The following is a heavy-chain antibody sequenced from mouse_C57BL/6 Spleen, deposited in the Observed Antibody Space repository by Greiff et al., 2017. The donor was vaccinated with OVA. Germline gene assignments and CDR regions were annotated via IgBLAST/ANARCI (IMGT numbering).Heavy chain of an antibody. CDR3: ARPSDGYYVRFAY. D-gene: IGHD2-3*01. CDR2: IDPSDSYT. J-gene: IGHJ3*01. CDR1: GYTFTSYW. Sequence: QVQLQQPGAELVRPGTSVKLSCKASGYTFTSYWMHWVKQRPGQGLEWIGVIDPSDSYTNYNQKFKGKATLTVDTSSSTAYMQLSSLTSEDSAVYYCARPSDGYYVRFAYWGQGTLVTVSA. V-gene: IGHV1-59*01.